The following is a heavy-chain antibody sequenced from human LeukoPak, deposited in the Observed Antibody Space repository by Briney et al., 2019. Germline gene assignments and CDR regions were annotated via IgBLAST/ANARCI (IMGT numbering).Heavy chain of an antibody. Sequence: GGSLRLSCAASGFTFSSYSMNWVRQAPGKGLEWVSYISSSSSTIYYADSVKGRFTISRDDSLNTVYLQLNNLGAEDTAVYYCTSGNIVVVPAADYWGQGTLVTVSS. D-gene: IGHD2-2*01. CDR2: ISSSSSTI. CDR3: TSGNIVVVPAADY. J-gene: IGHJ4*02. V-gene: IGHV3-48*01. CDR1: GFTFSSYS.